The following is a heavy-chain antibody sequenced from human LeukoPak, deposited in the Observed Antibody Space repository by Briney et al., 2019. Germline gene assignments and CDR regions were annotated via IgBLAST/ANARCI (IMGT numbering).Heavy chain of an antibody. V-gene: IGHV3-74*01. CDR2: IKSDGSST. J-gene: IGHJ4*02. CDR3: ATSRTFDY. CDR1: GFTFSSYW. Sequence: PGGSLRLSCAASGFTFSSYWMHWVRQAPGKGLGWVSRIKSDGSSTSYADSVKGRFTVSRDNAKNTVYLQMNSLRAEDTAVYYCATSRTFDYWGQGTLVTVSS.